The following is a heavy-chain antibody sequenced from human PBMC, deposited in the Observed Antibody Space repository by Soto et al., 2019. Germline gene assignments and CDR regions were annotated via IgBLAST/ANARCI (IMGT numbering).Heavy chain of an antibody. CDR2: INPNSGGT. Sequence: GASVKVSCKASGYTFTVYYMHWVRQAPGQGLEWMGWINPNSGGTNYAQKFQGWVTMTRDTSISTAYMELRRRRSDDTAVYYSARERGSIAYRLNYYGMDVWGQGTTVTVSS. D-gene: IGHD6-6*01. CDR1: GYTFTVYY. J-gene: IGHJ6*02. V-gene: IGHV1-2*04. CDR3: ARERGSIAYRLNYYGMDV.